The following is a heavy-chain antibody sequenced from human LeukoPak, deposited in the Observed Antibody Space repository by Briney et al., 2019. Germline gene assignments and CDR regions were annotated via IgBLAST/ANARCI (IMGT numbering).Heavy chain of an antibody. D-gene: IGHD2-15*01. CDR2: ISYDGSNK. CDR1: GLTFSSYG. CDR3: AKDSVCSGGSCYSNYYGMDV. Sequence: PGRSLRLSCAASGLTFSSYGMHWVRQAPGKGLEWVAVISYDGSNKYYADSVKGRFTISRDNSKNTLYLQMNSLRAEDTAVYYCAKDSVCSGGSCYSNYYGMDVWGKGTTVTVSS. V-gene: IGHV3-30*18. J-gene: IGHJ6*04.